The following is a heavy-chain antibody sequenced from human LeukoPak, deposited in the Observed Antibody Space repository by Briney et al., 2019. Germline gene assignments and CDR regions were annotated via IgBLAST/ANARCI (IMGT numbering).Heavy chain of an antibody. CDR2: MFYRGST. J-gene: IGHJ4*02. D-gene: IGHD1-26*01. CDR1: GVSISTSTNY. Sequence: SETLSLTCRVSGVSISTSTNYWAWIRQPPGKGLEWIGSMFYRGSTYYNPSLRSRVTISVDTSKNQFSLKLSSVTASDTAIFYCARQGGWGGAASLIEFWGQGTLVTVSS. CDR3: ARQGGWGGAASLIEF. V-gene: IGHV4-39*01.